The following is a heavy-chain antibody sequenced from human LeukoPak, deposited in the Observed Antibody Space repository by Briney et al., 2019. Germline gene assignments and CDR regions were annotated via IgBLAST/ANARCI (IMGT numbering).Heavy chain of an antibody. J-gene: IGHJ4*02. V-gene: IGHV1-69*06. CDR1: GGTFSSYA. Sequence: GASVKVSCKASGGTFSSYAISWVRQAPGQGLEWMGGIIPIFGTANYAQKFQGRVTITADKSTSTAYMELSSLRSEDTAVYYCARGSGGTTRKRNFDYWGQGTLVTVSS. CDR3: ARGSGGTTRKRNFDY. D-gene: IGHD1-7*01. CDR2: IIPIFGTA.